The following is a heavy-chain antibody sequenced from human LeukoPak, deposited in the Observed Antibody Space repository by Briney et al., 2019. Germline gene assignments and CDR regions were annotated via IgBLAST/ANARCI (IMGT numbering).Heavy chain of an antibody. J-gene: IGHJ6*02. CDR1: GFTFSSYA. CDR2: ISYDGNNQ. D-gene: IGHD5-12*01. V-gene: IGHV3-30-3*01. CDR3: ARGYSYYYYGMDV. Sequence: PGRSLRLSCAASGFTFSSYAMHCVRQAPGKGLEWVAVISYDGNNQYYADSVKGRFTISRDNSKNTLYLQMNSLRVEDTAVYYCARGYSYYYYGMDVWGQGTTVTVSS.